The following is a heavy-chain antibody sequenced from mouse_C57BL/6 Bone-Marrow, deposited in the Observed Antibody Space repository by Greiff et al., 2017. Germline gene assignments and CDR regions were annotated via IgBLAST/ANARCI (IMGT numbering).Heavy chain of an antibody. V-gene: IGHV1-50*01. CDR3: ARRIYYDYDWFAY. CDR2: IDPSDSYT. J-gene: IGHJ3*01. D-gene: IGHD2-4*01. CDR1: GYTFTSYW. Sequence: QVQLQQPGAELVKPGASVKLSCKASGYTFTSYWMQWVKQRPGQGLEWIGEIDPSDSYTNYNQKFKGKATLTVYTSSSTSYMQLSSLTSEDSAVYYCARRIYYDYDWFAYWGQGTLVTVSA.